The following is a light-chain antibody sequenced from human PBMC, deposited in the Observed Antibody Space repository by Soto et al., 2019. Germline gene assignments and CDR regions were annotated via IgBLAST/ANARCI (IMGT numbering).Light chain of an antibody. Sequence: EIVLTQSPATLSLSPGERATLSCRASQTISRHLAWYQQKPGQAPRLLMYDASNRATGIPARFSGSGSGTDFTLTISSLEPEDSAVYYCQQRSNWPLTFGQGTKVDIK. CDR3: QQRSNWPLT. CDR1: QTISRH. V-gene: IGKV3-11*01. J-gene: IGKJ1*01. CDR2: DAS.